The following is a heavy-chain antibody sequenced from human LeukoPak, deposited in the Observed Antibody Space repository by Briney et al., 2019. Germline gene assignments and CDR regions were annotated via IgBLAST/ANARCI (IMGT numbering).Heavy chain of an antibody. CDR1: GGSISSSGYY. D-gene: IGHD1-26*01. CDR2: IYYSGST. J-gene: IGHJ5*02. CDR3: AVHEYSGSYYGLSWFDP. V-gene: IGHV4-39*01. Sequence: PSETLSLTCTVSGGSISSSGYYWRWIRQPPGRGLEWIASIYYSGSTYYNPSLKSRVTISVATSKNKLSLKLSSLTAACIAVHYCAVHEYSGSYYGLSWFDPWGQGALVTVSS.